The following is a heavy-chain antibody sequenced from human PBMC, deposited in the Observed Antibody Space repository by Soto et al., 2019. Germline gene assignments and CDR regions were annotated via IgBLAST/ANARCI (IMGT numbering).Heavy chain of an antibody. J-gene: IGHJ4*02. CDR1: GFTFNNYP. D-gene: IGHD3-10*01. CDR3: ARVTTMVRGIIMAFDY. CDR2: ISYDGSTK. Sequence: QVQLVESGGGVVQPGRSLRLSCAASGFTFNNYPMHWVRQAPGKGLEWLAIISYDGSTKYYADSVKGRFTISRDNSKNTLYLQMSSLRSEDTAIYYCARVTTMVRGIIMAFDYWGQGTLVTVSS. V-gene: IGHV3-30-3*01.